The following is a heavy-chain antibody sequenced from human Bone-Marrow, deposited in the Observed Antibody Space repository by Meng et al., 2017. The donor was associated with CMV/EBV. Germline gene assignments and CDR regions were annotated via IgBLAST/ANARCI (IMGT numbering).Heavy chain of an antibody. J-gene: IGHJ6*02. D-gene: IGHD3-9*01. V-gene: IGHV1-46*01. CDR2: INPSGGST. Sequence: ASVKVSCKASGYTFTSYYMHWVRQAPGQGLEWMGIINPSGGSTSYAQKFQGRVTMTTDTSTSTAYMELRSLRSDDTAVYYCARDERLAIFPPEGMDVWGQGTTVTASS. CDR3: ARDERLAIFPPEGMDV. CDR1: GYTFTSYY.